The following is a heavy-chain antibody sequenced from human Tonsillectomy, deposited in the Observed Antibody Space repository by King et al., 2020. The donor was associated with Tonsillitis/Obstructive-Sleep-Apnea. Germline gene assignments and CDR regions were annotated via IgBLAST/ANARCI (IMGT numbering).Heavy chain of an antibody. D-gene: IGHD3-22*01. CDR1: GGSISSYY. CDR3: ARAGYYYDSSGYMAMAFDI. CDR2: IYYSGNT. Sequence: VQLQESGPGLVKPSETLSLTCTVSGGSISSYYWSWIRQPPGKGLEWIGYIYYSGNTNYNPSLKSRVTISVDTFKNQFSLKLSSVTAADTAVYYCARAGYYYDSSGYMAMAFDIWGQGTMVTVSS. J-gene: IGHJ3*02. V-gene: IGHV4-59*01.